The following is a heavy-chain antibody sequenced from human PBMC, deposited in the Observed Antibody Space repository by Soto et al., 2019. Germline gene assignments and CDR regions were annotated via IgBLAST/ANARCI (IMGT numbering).Heavy chain of an antibody. CDR3: AGGALGGSYYIWLDP. V-gene: IGHV1-2*02. CDR1: GYTFTGYY. Sequence: ASVKVSCKASGYTFTGYYMHWVRQAPGQGLEWMGWINPNSGGTDYAQKFQGRVTMTRDTSISTAYMELSRLRSDDTAVYYCAGGALGGSYYIWLDPWGKGTRVTVP. J-gene: IGHJ5*02. D-gene: IGHD3-10*01. CDR2: INPNSGGT.